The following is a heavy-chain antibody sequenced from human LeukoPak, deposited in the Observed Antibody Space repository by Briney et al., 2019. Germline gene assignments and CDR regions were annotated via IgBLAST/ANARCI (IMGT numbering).Heavy chain of an antibody. J-gene: IGHJ4*02. CDR3: ARDANDYASPPDY. D-gene: IGHD3-16*01. CDR2: ITSDSSTR. V-gene: IGHV3-48*01. CDR1: GFTFSSHS. Sequence: GGSLRLPCAASGFTFSSHSMNWVRQAPGQGLEWVSYITSDSSTRFYADSVKGRFTISRDNAKSSLYLQMNSLRAEDTAVYYCARDANDYASPPDYWGQGTLVTVSS.